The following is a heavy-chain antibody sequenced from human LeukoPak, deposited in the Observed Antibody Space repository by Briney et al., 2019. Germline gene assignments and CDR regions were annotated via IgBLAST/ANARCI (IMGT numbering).Heavy chain of an antibody. Sequence: GASVKVSCKVSGYTLTELSMHWVRQAPGKGLEWMGGFDPEDGETIYAQKFQGRVTMTEDTSTDTAYMELSSLRSEDTAVYYCATKPPRFYCSGGSCYAQETYPLGYWGQGTLVTVSS. D-gene: IGHD2-15*01. J-gene: IGHJ4*02. CDR1: GYTLTELS. CDR2: FDPEDGET. V-gene: IGHV1-24*01. CDR3: ATKPPRFYCSGGSCYAQETYPLGY.